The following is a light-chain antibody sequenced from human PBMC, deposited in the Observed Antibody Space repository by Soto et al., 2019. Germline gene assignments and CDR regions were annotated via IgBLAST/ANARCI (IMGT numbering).Light chain of an antibody. CDR1: SSDVGGYNY. CDR2: EVS. V-gene: IGLV2-14*01. CDR3: SSYTSSSTLV. J-gene: IGLJ1*01. Sequence: QPVLTQPASVTGSPGQPITISCTGTSSDVGGYNYVSWYQQHPGKAPKLMIYEVSNRPSGVSNRFSGSKSGNTASLTISGLQAEDEADYYCSSYTSSSTLVFGTGTKGTVL.